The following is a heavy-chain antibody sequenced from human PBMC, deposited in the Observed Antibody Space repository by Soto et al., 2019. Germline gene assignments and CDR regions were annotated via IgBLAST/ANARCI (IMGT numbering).Heavy chain of an antibody. D-gene: IGHD1-26*01. CDR1: GYTFTSYG. CDR2: ISAYNGNT. J-gene: IGHJ4*02. V-gene: IGHV1-18*04. CDR3: ARDVLGWELLWRPYYCDS. Sequence: QVQLVQSGAEVKKPGASVKVSCKASGYTFTSYGISWVRQAPGQGLEWMGWISAYNGNTNYAQNLQGRVTMTTVTSTSTAYMELRSLRSDDTAVSSCARDVLGWELLWRPYYCDSWGQGTLMTVSS.